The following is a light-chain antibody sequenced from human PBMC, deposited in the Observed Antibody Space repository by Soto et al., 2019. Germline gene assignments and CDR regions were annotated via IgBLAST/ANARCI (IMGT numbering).Light chain of an antibody. CDR3: QQFGNSPYT. V-gene: IGKV3-20*01. J-gene: IGKJ2*01. CDR1: QSVSSSY. Sequence: EIVLTQSPGTLSLSPGERATLSCRASQSVSSSYLAWYQQKPGQAPRLLIYGASSRATGIPDRFSGSGSGTDFTLTISRLVPEDCAVYYCQQFGNSPYTFGQGTRLEIK. CDR2: GAS.